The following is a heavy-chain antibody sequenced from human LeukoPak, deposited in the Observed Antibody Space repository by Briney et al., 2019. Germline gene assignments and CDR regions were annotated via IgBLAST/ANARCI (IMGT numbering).Heavy chain of an antibody. J-gene: IGHJ4*02. D-gene: IGHD3-22*01. CDR3: AADYYDSSGHYSPIDY. CDR1: GYTLTELS. V-gene: IGHV1-24*01. CDR2: FDPEDGET. Sequence: ASVKVSCKVSGYTLTELSMHWVRQAPGKGLEWMGGFDPEDGETIYAQKFQGRVTMTEDTSTDTAYMELSSLRSEDTAVYYCAADYYDSSGHYSPIDYWGQGTLVTVSS.